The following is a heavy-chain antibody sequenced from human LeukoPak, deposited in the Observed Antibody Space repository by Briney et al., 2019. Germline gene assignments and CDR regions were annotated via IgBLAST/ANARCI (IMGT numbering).Heavy chain of an antibody. Sequence: GGSLRLSCAASAFTFSRYSMNWVRQAPGKGLEWVSSISGSSSYIYYADSVKGRFTISRDNSKNTLYLQMNSLRAEDTAVYYCDCSNTNCYAAGDYWGQGTLVTVSS. D-gene: IGHD2-2*01. CDR1: AFTFSRYS. J-gene: IGHJ4*02. CDR2: ISGSSSYI. V-gene: IGHV3-21*01. CDR3: DCSNTNCYAAGDY.